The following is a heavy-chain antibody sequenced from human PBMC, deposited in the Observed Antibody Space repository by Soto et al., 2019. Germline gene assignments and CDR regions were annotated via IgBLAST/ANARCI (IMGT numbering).Heavy chain of an antibody. Sequence: SVKVSCKASGGTFSSYAISWVRQAPGQGLEWMGGIIPIFGTANYAQKFQGRVTITADESTSTAYMELSSLRSEDTAVYYCARVGCSSTSCYFLNWFDPWGQGTLVTVSS. CDR1: GGTFSSYA. CDR2: IIPIFGTA. J-gene: IGHJ5*02. V-gene: IGHV1-69*13. CDR3: ARVGCSSTSCYFLNWFDP. D-gene: IGHD2-2*01.